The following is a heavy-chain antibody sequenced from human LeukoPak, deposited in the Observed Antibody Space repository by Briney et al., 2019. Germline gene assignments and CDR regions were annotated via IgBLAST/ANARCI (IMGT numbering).Heavy chain of an antibody. CDR1: GFTFSSYW. CDR2: INSDGSST. Sequence: PGGSLRLSCAASGFTFSSYWMHWVRQAPGKGLVWVSRINSDGSSTSYADSVKGRFTISRDKAKNTLYLQMNSLRAEDTAVYYCARDFSTFYWYLDLWGRGTLVTVSS. D-gene: IGHD6-13*01. J-gene: IGHJ2*01. CDR3: ARDFSTFYWYLDL. V-gene: IGHV3-74*01.